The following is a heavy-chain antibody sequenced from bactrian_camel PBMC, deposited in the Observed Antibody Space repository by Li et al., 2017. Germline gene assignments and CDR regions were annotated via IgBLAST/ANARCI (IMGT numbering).Heavy chain of an antibody. CDR2: MDSLGRT. D-gene: IGHD6*01. J-gene: IGHJ6*01. Sequence: DVQLVESGGGSVQPGESLRLTCTFSETRYCMGWFRQPPGKDREGVAVMDSLGRTKYADSVNGRFTISKGNKKTILNLEMHNLKPEVTGVYYCAGEQYGGCRASAAFGVWGQGTQVTVS. V-gene: IGHV3S10*01. CDR1: ETRYC. CDR3: AGEQYGGCRASAAFGV.